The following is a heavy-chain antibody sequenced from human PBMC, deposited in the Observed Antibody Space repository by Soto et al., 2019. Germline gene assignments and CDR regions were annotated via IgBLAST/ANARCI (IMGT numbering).Heavy chain of an antibody. J-gene: IGHJ4*01. CDR1: GDSVSSNSAG. V-gene: IGHV6-1*01. Sequence: SQTLSLTCAITGDSVSSNSAGWSWVRQSPSRGLEWLGRTCYRSKWYYEYAVSVRGRITINPDTSKNQYSLQLNSVTPEDTAVYFCARGEQYSGRIFDYWGQGTLVTVS. CDR3: ARGEQYSGRIFDY. D-gene: IGHD1-26*01. CDR2: TCYRSKWYY.